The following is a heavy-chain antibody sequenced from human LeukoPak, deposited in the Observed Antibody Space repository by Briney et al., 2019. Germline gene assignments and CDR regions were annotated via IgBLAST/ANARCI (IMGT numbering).Heavy chain of an antibody. V-gene: IGHV3-21*01. CDR2: ISTSSSYI. D-gene: IGHD3-16*01. CDR3: ARVSISGGGVDY. Sequence: GGSLRLSSAASGFTMTWVRQSPGKGLEWVSCISTSSSYIYYADSLQGRFTVSRDNIENSLFLQMNSLIAEDTAVYYCARVSISGGGVDYWGQGTLVTVPS. CDR1: GFT. J-gene: IGHJ4*02.